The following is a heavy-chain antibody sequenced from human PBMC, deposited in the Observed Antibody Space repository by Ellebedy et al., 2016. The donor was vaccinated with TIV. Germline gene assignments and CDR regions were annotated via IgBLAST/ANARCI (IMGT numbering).Heavy chain of an antibody. CDR1: GFTFSSYS. V-gene: IGHV3-21*06. CDR3: AKGRAYDSSGYYTTNYYYYGMDV. D-gene: IGHD3-22*01. CDR2: ISSSSYI. J-gene: IGHJ6*02. Sequence: GESLKISCAASGFTFSSYSMNWVRQAPGKGLEWVSSISSSSYIYYADSVKGRFTISRDNAKNSLYLQMNSLRAEDTAVYYCAKGRAYDSSGYYTTNYYYYGMDVWGQGTTVTVSS.